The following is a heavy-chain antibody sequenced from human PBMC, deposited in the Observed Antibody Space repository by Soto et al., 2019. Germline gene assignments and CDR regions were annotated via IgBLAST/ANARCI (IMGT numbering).Heavy chain of an antibody. CDR2: IRSKANSYAT. CDR3: TSPVGYCSGGSCYHAFDP. J-gene: IGHJ5*02. Sequence: EVQLVESGGGLVQPGGSLKLSCAASGFTFSGSAMHWVRQASGKGLEWVGRIRSKANSYATAYPASVKGRFTISRDDSKNTAYLQMNSLKTEDTAVYYCTSPVGYCSGGSCYHAFDPWGQGTLVTVSS. V-gene: IGHV3-73*02. D-gene: IGHD2-15*01. CDR1: GFTFSGSA.